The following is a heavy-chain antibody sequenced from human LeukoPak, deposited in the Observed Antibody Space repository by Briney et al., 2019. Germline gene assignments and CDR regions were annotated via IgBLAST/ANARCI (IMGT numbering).Heavy chain of an antibody. V-gene: IGHV4-59*08. CDR3: ARHRLVWYGSGTYPHYFDF. CDR2: IYYSGST. Sequence: SETLSLTCTVSGGSISTYYWTWIRQPPGKGLEWIGYIYYSGSTNYNPSLKSRVTISVDTSKNQFSLKLSSVTAADTAVYYCARHRLVWYGSGTYPHYFDFWGQGTLVTVSS. CDR1: GGSISTYY. D-gene: IGHD3-10*01. J-gene: IGHJ4*02.